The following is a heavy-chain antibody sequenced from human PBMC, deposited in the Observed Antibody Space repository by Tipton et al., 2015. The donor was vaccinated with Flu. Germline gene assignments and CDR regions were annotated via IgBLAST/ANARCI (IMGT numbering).Heavy chain of an antibody. CDR1: GYTFTSYD. D-gene: IGHD6-6*01. J-gene: IGHJ6*02. CDR3: ASFIAARPHYYYYGMDV. CDR2: INPNSGNT. Sequence: QVQLVQSGAEVKKPGASVKVSCKASGYTFTSYDINWVRQATGQGLEWMGWINPNSGNTGYAQKFQGRVTMTRNTSISTAYMELSSLRSEDTAVYYCASFIAARPHYYYYGMDVWGQGTTVTVSS. V-gene: IGHV1-8*01.